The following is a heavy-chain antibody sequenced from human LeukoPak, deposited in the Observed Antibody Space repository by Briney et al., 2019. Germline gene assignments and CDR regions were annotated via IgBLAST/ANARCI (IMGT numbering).Heavy chain of an antibody. CDR1: GYTFTSYG. CDR3: ASTPVGDSSGYPPLNPMKYGMDV. D-gene: IGHD3-22*01. CDR2: ISAYNGNT. J-gene: IGHJ6*02. V-gene: IGHV1-18*01. Sequence: ASVKVSCKASGYTFTSYGISWVRQAPGQGLEWMGWISAYNGNTNYAQKLQGRVTMTTDTSTSTAYMELRSLRSEDTAVYYCASTPVGDSSGYPPLNPMKYGMDVWGQGTTVTVSS.